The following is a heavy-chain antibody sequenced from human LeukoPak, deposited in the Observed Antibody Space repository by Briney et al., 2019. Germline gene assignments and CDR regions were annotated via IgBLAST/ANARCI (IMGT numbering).Heavy chain of an antibody. J-gene: IGHJ5*02. CDR2: IWYDGSHQ. CDR1: GFPFSGSG. Sequence: GSSLRLSCAASGFPFSGSGMHWVRQAPGKGLEWVAVIWYDGSHQYYADSVKGRFTISRDNSKNTLDLQMNSLRVEDTAVYFCAKDSKYCRSTSCRPWFDPWGQGTLVTVSS. D-gene: IGHD2-2*01. V-gene: IGHV3-33*06. CDR3: AKDSKYCRSTSCRPWFDP.